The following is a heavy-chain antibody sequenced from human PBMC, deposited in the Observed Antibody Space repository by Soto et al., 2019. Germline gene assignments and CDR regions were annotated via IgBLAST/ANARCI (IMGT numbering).Heavy chain of an antibody. CDR1: GGTFSSYA. V-gene: IGHV1-69*01. J-gene: IGHJ4*02. Sequence: QVQLVQSGAEVKKPGSSVKVSCKASGGTFSSYAISWVRQAPGQGLEWVGGIIPIFGTANYAQKFQGRVTITADESTCTAYMELSSLRSEDTAVYYCARGRWYYDSSGYPIDYWGQGTLVTVSS. CDR2: IIPIFGTA. CDR3: ARGRWYYDSSGYPIDY. D-gene: IGHD3-22*01.